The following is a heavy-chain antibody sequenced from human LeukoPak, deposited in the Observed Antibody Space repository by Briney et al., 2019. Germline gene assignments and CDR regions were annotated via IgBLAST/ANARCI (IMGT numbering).Heavy chain of an antibody. Sequence: GGSLRLSCGASGFAFNNAWMTWVRQAPGQGLKWVSYISSTSGHVYYADSVRGRFTISRDNAKNSLYLQMNSLRDEDTAVYYCATSWGRLDYWGHGTLVTVSS. J-gene: IGHJ4*01. CDR2: ISSTSGHV. CDR1: GFAFNNAW. D-gene: IGHD7-27*01. CDR3: ATSWGRLDY. V-gene: IGHV3-48*02.